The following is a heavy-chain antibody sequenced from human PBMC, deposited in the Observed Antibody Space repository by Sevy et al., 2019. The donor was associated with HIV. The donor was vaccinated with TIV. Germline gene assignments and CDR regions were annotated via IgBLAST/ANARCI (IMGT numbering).Heavy chain of an antibody. CDR2: ISYDGRNK. J-gene: IGHJ4*02. CDR3: AKDRYGDTAFGDY. D-gene: IGHD4-17*01. Sequence: GGSLRLSCAASGFTFSNYAMHWVRQAPGKGLEWVAFISYDGRNKYYADSVEGRFTISRDSSKSTLYLQMNSLRAEDTAVYFCAKDRYGDTAFGDYWGQGSLVTDSS. CDR1: GFTFSNYA. V-gene: IGHV3-30*04.